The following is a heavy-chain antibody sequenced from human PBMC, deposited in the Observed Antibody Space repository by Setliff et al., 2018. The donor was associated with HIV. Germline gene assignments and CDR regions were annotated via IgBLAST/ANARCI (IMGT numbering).Heavy chain of an antibody. CDR1: GYTFTSYD. CDR2: ISAYNGYT. CDR3: ARDGPLEGSYRYYYYYMDV. J-gene: IGHJ6*03. Sequence: ASVKVSCKASGYTFTSYDISWVRQAPGQGLEWMGWISAYNGYTNYAQKLQGRVTMTTDTSTSTAYIELSRLRSDDTAVYYCARDGPLEGSYRYYYYYMDVWGKGTTVTVSS. D-gene: IGHD3-10*01. V-gene: IGHV1-18*01.